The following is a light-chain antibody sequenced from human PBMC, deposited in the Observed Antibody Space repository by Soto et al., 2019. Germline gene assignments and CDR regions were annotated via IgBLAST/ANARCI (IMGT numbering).Light chain of an antibody. V-gene: IGKV2-28*01. J-gene: IGKJ1*01. Sequence: DIVLTQSPLSLPVTPGEPASISCRSSQSLLQSNGNHYLDWYLQKPGQSPQVLIYLGSNRASGVPDRFSGSGSGTDFTLKISRVEAEDVGVYYCMQALQTPWTFGQVTKVEIK. CDR3: MQALQTPWT. CDR1: QSLLQSNGNHY. CDR2: LGS.